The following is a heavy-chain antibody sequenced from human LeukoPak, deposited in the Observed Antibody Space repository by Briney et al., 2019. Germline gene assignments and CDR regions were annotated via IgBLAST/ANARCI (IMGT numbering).Heavy chain of an antibody. V-gene: IGHV4-39*07. CDR1: GGSISSGGYY. J-gene: IGHJ5*02. CDR3: ASQKLSGWFDP. Sequence: SETLSLTCTVSGGSISSGGYYWSWIRQPPGKGLEWIGEINHSGSTNYNPSLKSRVTISVDTSKNQFSLKLSSVTAADTAVYYCASQKLSGWFDPWGQGTLVTVSS. CDR2: INHSGST. D-gene: IGHD4-23*01.